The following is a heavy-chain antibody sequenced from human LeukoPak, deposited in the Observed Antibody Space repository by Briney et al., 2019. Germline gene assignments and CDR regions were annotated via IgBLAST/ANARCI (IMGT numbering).Heavy chain of an antibody. CDR1: GFTFSSHG. Sequence: GGSLRLSCGASGFTFSSHGMNWVRQAPGKGLEWVSGISPSGGITYYTDSVKGRFTISRDNSKNTLYLQMNSLRAEDTAVYYCAKASTTYYYDSSGPYYFDYWGQGTLVTVSS. CDR3: AKASTTYYYDSSGPYYFDY. CDR2: ISPSGGIT. J-gene: IGHJ4*02. D-gene: IGHD3-22*01. V-gene: IGHV3-23*01.